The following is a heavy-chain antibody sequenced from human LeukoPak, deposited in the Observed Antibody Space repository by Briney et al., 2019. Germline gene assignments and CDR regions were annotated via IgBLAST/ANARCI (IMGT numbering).Heavy chain of an antibody. CDR2: TSYTGTYI. CDR1: AFSLSAYN. Sequence: SGGSLRLSCAASAFSLSAYNMNWVRQAPGKGLEWVSSTSYTGTYIYYADSVKGRFTISRDNAQNSLYLQMNSLRAEDTAIYYCVRDRGTYRPIDYWGQGTLVTVSS. J-gene: IGHJ4*02. D-gene: IGHD1-26*01. V-gene: IGHV3-21*04. CDR3: VRDRGTYRPIDY.